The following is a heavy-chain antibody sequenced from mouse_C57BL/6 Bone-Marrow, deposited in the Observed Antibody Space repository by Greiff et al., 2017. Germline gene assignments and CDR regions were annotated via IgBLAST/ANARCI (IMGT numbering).Heavy chain of an antibody. Sequence: EVQLQQSGPELVKPGASVKISCKASGYTFTDYYMNWVKQSHGKSLEWIGDINPNNGGTSYNQKFKGKATLTVDKSSSTAYMELRSLTSEDSAVYYCARRTDWVYYYAMDYWGQGTSVTVSS. D-gene: IGHD4-1*01. J-gene: IGHJ4*01. CDR1: GYTFTDYY. CDR2: INPNNGGT. V-gene: IGHV1-26*01. CDR3: ARRTDWVYYYAMDY.